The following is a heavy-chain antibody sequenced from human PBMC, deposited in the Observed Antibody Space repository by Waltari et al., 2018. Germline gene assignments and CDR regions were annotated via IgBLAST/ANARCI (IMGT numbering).Heavy chain of an antibody. J-gene: IGHJ5*02. Sequence: QVQLQQSGPGLVTPSQTLSLTCAISGDSVSSNSAAWNWIRQYPSRGLEWLGRTYYRSKWYNDYAVSVKSRITINPDTSKNQFSLQLNSVTPEDTAVYYCARDPNFSDSSGSARWFDPWGQGTLVTVSS. CDR3: ARDPNFSDSSGSARWFDP. V-gene: IGHV6-1*01. CDR2: TYYRSKWYN. D-gene: IGHD3-22*01. CDR1: GDSVSSNSAA.